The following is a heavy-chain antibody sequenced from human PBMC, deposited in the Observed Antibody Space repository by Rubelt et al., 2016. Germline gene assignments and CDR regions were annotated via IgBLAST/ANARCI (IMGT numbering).Heavy chain of an antibody. Sequence: TFSSYAISWVRRAPGQGLEWMGGIIPIFGTANYAQKFQGRVTITADESTSTAYMELSSLRSEDTAVYYCATHLVPAQIRSGYYYYYYMDVWGKGTTVTVSS. V-gene: IGHV1-69*01. CDR2: IIPIFGTA. CDR3: ATHLVPAQIRSGYYYYYYMDV. J-gene: IGHJ6*03. CDR1: TFSSYA. D-gene: IGHD2-2*01.